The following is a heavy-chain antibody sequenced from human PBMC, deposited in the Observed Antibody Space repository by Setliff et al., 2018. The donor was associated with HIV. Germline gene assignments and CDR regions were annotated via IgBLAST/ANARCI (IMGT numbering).Heavy chain of an antibody. D-gene: IGHD3-10*01. J-gene: IGHJ4*02. CDR2: IYTSGST. V-gene: IGHV4-61*09. CDR1: GDSISSGSHC. CDR3: AREGGLWFGELLSY. Sequence: TLSLTCTVSGDSISSGSHCWSWIRQPAGKGLEWIGHIYTSGSTNYNPSLKSRVTISVDTSKNQFSLKLSSVTAADTAVYYCAREGGLWFGELLSYWGQGTLVTVSS.